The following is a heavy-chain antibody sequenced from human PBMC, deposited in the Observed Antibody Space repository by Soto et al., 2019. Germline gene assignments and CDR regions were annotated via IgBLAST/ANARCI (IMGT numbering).Heavy chain of an antibody. CDR3: ASWSRGPY. J-gene: IGHJ4*02. CDR1: GFTFSTYS. D-gene: IGHD3-10*01. V-gene: IGHV3-48*01. Sequence: EVQLVESGGTLVQPGGSLRLSCVASGFTFSTYSMNWVRQAPGKGLEWVSYISTSSTTLYYADSVKGPFTLSRDNAKKSLYLQINSLRAEDTAVYYCASWSRGPYWGQGALVTVSS. CDR2: ISTSSTTL.